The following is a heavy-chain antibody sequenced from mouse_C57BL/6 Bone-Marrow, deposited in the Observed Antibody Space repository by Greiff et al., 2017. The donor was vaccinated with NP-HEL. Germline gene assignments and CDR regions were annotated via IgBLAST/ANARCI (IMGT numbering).Heavy chain of an antibody. V-gene: IGHV1-69*01. CDR3: ARGGLPPYWYFDV. CDR2: IDPSDSYT. J-gene: IGHJ1*03. D-gene: IGHD2-2*01. Sequence: QVQLQQPGAELVMPGASVKLSCKASGYTFTSYWMHWVKQRPGQGLEWIGEIDPSDSYTNYNQKFKGKSTLTVDKSSSTAYMQLSSLTSEDSAVYYCARGGLPPYWYFDVLGTGTTVTVSS. CDR1: GYTFTSYW.